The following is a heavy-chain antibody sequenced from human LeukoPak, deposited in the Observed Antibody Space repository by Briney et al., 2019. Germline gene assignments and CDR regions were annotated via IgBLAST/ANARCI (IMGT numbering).Heavy chain of an antibody. Sequence: PGGSLRLSRAASGFTVSSNYMSWVRQAPGKGLEWVSVIYSGGSTYYADSVKGRFTISRDNSKNTLYLQMNSLRAEDTAVYYCARVMAAAGTEWFDPWGQGTLVTVSS. CDR2: IYSGGST. CDR3: ARVMAAAGTEWFDP. J-gene: IGHJ5*02. V-gene: IGHV3-53*01. CDR1: GFTVSSNY. D-gene: IGHD6-13*01.